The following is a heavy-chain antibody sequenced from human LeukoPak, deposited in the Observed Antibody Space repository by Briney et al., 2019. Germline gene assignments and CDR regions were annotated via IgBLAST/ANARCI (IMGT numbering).Heavy chain of an antibody. CDR1: GASISSYY. J-gene: IGHJ3*02. CDR2: IYYSGST. D-gene: IGHD3-3*01. Sequence: SETLSLTCTVSGASISSYYWSWIRQPPGKGLEWIGYIYYSGSTDFNPSLKSRVTISVDTSKNQFSLKLSSVTAADTAVYYCASQPPVYDFWSGAAFDIWGQGTMVTVSS. V-gene: IGHV4-59*12. CDR3: ASQPPVYDFWSGAAFDI.